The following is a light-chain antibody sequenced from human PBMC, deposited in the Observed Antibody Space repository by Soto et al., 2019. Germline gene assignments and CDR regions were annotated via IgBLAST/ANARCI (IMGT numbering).Light chain of an antibody. V-gene: IGLV1-40*01. J-gene: IGLJ2*01. Sequence: QSVLTQPPSVSEAPGQRVTISCTGSSSNIGAGYDVHWYQQLPGTAPKLLIYSDTHRPSGVPDRFSGSKSGTSASLAITGLQAEDEADYYCQSYDSSLGGKVFGGGTKLTVL. CDR2: SDT. CDR3: QSYDSSLGGKV. CDR1: SSNIGAGYD.